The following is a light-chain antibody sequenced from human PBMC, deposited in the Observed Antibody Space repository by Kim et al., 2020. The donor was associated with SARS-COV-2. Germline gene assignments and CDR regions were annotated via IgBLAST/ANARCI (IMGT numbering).Light chain of an antibody. J-gene: IGLJ2*01. V-gene: IGLV3-1*01. CDR1: KLGDKY. CDR2: QDS. Sequence: VSPGQTASITCSGDKLGDKYACWYQQRPGQSPVLVIYQDSKRPSGIPERFSGSNSGNTATLTISGTQAMDEADYYCQAWDSSTAVFGGGTKLTVL. CDR3: QAWDSSTAV.